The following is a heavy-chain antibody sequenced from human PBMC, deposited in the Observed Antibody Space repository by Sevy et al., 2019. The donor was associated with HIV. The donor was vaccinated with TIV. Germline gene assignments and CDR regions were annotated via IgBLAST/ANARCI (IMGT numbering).Heavy chain of an antibody. CDR1: AFTFSSYA. V-gene: IGHV3-30*04. CDR2: ISYDGSNK. CDR3: ARALIVVVVDAFDI. D-gene: IGHD3-22*01. Sequence: GGSLRLSCAASAFTFSSYAMHWVRQAPGKGLEWVAVISYDGSNKYYADSVKGRFTISRDNSKNTLYLQMNSLRAEDTAVYYCARALIVVVVDAFDIWGQGTMVTVSS. J-gene: IGHJ3*02.